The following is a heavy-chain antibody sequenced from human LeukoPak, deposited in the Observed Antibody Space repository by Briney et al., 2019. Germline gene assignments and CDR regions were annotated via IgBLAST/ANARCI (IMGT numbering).Heavy chain of an antibody. CDR3: ARESADYMRGSFSEY. D-gene: IGHD3-16*01. J-gene: IGHJ4*02. CDR1: GGSIKNHY. CDR2: INDNGHS. V-gene: IGHV4-59*11. Sequence: SETLSLTCTVSGGSIKNHYWSWIRQPPGKGLEWIAYINDNGHSGYNPSLESRVTISIDTSKNQFSLRLRSVSAADTAVYYCARESADYMRGSFSEYWGQGILVTVSS.